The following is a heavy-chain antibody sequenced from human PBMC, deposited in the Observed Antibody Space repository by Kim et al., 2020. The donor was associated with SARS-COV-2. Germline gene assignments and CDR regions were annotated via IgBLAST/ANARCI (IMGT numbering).Heavy chain of an antibody. V-gene: IGHV4-59*01. CDR3: ARERVAGTFDYYYYGMDV. Sequence: SETLSLTCTVSGGSISSYYWSWIRQPPGKGLEWIGYIYYSGSTNYNPSLKSRVTISVDTSKNQFSLKLSSVTAADTAVYYCARERVAGTFDYYYYGMDVWGQGTTVTVSS. CDR1: GGSISSYY. CDR2: IYYSGST. D-gene: IGHD6-19*01. J-gene: IGHJ6*02.